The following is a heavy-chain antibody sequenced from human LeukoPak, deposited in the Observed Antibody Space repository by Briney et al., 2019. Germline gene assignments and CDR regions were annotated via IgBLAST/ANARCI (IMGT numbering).Heavy chain of an antibody. V-gene: IGHV3-23*01. CDR3: AKVSGGGLYYDGMDV. CDR2: ISGSGGTT. CDR1: GFTFSSYA. Sequence: GGSLRLSCAASGFTFSSYAMHWVRQAPGKGLKWVSVISGSGGTTYYADSVKGRFTISRDSSKNTLYLQMNSLRAEDTAVYYCAKVSGGGLYYDGMDVWGQGTTVTVSS. D-gene: IGHD1-14*01. J-gene: IGHJ6*02.